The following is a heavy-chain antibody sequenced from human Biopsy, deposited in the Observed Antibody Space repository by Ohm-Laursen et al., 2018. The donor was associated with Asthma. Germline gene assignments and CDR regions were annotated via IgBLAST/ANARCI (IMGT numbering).Heavy chain of an antibody. J-gene: IGHJ6*02. CDR2: ISYDGSNK. V-gene: IGHV3-30*18. CDR3: AKGTEGRYDFWSGLSYNYYGMDV. Sequence: SLRLSCAASGFTFSSYGMYWVRQDPGKGLEWVAVISYDGSNKYYADSVKGRFTISRDNSKNTLYLQMNSLRAEDTAVYYCAKGTEGRYDFWSGLSYNYYGMDVWGQGTTVTVSS. D-gene: IGHD3-3*01. CDR1: GFTFSSYG.